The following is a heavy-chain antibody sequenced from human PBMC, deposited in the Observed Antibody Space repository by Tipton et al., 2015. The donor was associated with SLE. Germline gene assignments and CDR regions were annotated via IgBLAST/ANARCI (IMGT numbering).Heavy chain of an antibody. CDR2: IYTSGST. CDR3: ASAREPYFDY. D-gene: IGHD1-26*01. J-gene: IGHJ4*02. V-gene: IGHV4-4*07. Sequence: TLSLTCTVSGGSISSYYWSWIRPPAGKGLEWIGRIYTSGSTNYNPSLKSRVTISVDTSKKQFSLKLSSVTAADTAVYYCASAREPYFDYWGQGTLVTVSS. CDR1: GGSISSYY.